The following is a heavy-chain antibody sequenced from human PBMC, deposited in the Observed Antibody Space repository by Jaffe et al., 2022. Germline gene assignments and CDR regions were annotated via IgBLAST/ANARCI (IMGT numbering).Heavy chain of an antibody. Sequence: QVQLQESGPGLVKPSQTLSLTCTVSGGSISSGSYYWSWIRQPAGKGLEWIGRIYTSGSTNYNPSLKSRVTISVDTSKNQFSLKLSSVTAADTAVYYCARETYYYGSGRVNAEWYYYYYMDVWGKGTTVTVSS. V-gene: IGHV4-61*02. CDR1: GGSISSGSYY. CDR3: ARETYYYGSGRVNAEWYYYYYMDV. CDR2: IYTSGST. J-gene: IGHJ6*03. D-gene: IGHD3-10*01.